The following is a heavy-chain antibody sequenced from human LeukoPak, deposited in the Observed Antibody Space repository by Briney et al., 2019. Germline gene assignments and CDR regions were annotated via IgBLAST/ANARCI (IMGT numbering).Heavy chain of an antibody. Sequence: GRSLRLSCAASGFTFSSYAMTWVRQAPGKGLEWVSSMSSGGSYIYYADSVRGRFSISRDNAKNSLYLQMNRLKAEDTAVYYCARDRPTGASRVFVVQWGQGTLVTVSS. V-gene: IGHV3-21*01. J-gene: IGHJ4*02. CDR1: GFTFSSYA. D-gene: IGHD3-3*01. CDR2: MSSGGSYI. CDR3: ARDRPTGASRVFVVQ.